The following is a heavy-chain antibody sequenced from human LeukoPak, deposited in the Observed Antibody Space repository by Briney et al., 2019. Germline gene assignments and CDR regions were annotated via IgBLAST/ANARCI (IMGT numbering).Heavy chain of an antibody. V-gene: IGHV1-69*06. CDR3: AKTPVGMVTLDY. J-gene: IGHJ4*02. CDR1: GYTFTGYY. CDR2: IIPIFGTA. D-gene: IGHD5-24*01. Sequence: SVKVSCKASGYTFTGYYMHWVRQAPGQGLEWMGGIIPIFGTANYAQKFQGRVTITADKSTSTAYMELSSLRSEDTAVYYCAKTPVGMVTLDYWGQGTLVTVSS.